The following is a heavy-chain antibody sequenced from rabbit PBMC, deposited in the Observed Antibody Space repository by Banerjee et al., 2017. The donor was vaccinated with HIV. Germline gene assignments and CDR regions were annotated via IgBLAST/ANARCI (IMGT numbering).Heavy chain of an antibody. Sequence: QLEESGGDLVKPEGSLTLSCKASGFDFSIYYMSWVRQAPGKGLEWIGIIYAVNGITDYASWVNGRFTISSDNAQNTVDLHMNSLTAADTATYFCARDLAGVIGWNFDLWGQGTLVTVS. J-gene: IGHJ4*01. D-gene: IGHD4-1*01. CDR1: GFDFSIYY. CDR2: IYAVNGIT. V-gene: IGHV1S7*01. CDR3: ARDLAGVIGWNFDL.